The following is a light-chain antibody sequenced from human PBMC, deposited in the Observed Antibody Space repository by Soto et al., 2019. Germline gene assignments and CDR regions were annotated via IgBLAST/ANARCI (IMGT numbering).Light chain of an antibody. J-gene: IGKJ5*01. V-gene: IGKV1D-16*01. CDR1: QGINKL. CDR3: QQYNSYPRT. Sequence: DIQMTQSPSSLSASVGDRVTITCRASQGINKLLAWYQQKPGKAPRSLIKATSTVQSGVPSRFSGSGSETDFTLTISSLQPEDFVTYYCQQYNSYPRTFGQGTRLEI. CDR2: ATS.